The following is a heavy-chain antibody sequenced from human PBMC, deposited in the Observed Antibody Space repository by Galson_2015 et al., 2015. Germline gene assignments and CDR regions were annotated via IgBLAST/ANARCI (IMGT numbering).Heavy chain of an antibody. D-gene: IGHD3-10*01. CDR1: GGSISSYY. CDR2: IDYRGRT. CDR3: ASGNFAGWFWECAFDY. Sequence: SETLSLTCTVSGGSISSYYWSWIRQPPGKGREWLGYIDYRGRTNYNPSLKSRVTISVATSKNQFSLKLSSVTAADTAVYYCASGNFAGWFWECAFDYWGQGTLVTVSS. J-gene: IGHJ4*02. V-gene: IGHV4-59*01.